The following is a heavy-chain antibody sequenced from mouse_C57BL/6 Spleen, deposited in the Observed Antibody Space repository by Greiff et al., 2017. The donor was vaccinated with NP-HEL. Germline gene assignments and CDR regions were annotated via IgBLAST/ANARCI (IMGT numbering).Heavy chain of an antibody. CDR3: ANYDYDLAGFAY. J-gene: IGHJ3*01. CDR2: IWGDGST. CDR1: GFSLTSYG. Sequence: VQLVESGPGLVAPSQSLSITCTVSGFSLTSYGVSWVRQPPGKGLEWLGVIWGDGSTNYHSALISRLSISNEKSKSEVYLKLNSLQTDDTATYYCANYDYDLAGFAYWGQGTLVTVSA. V-gene: IGHV2-3*01. D-gene: IGHD2-4*01.